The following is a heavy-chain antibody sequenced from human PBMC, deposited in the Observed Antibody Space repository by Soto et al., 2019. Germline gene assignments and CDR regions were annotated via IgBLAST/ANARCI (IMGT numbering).Heavy chain of an antibody. D-gene: IGHD2-2*01. CDR1: GASVSTDY. CDR2: FYYSGST. J-gene: IGHJ4*02. V-gene: IGHV4-59*02. CDR3: ARGRPVVVPAANDFDY. Sequence: SETLSLTCTVSGASVSTDYWVWIRQPPGKGLEWIGYFYYSGSTKLQSSLKSRVAISVDTSKNQFSLKLSSVTAADTAVYYCARGRPVVVPAANDFDYWGQGTLVTVSS.